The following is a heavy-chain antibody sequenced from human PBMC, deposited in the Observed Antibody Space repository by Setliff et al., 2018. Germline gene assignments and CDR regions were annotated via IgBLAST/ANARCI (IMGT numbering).Heavy chain of an antibody. CDR1: GASITNINYY. CDR2: IFYSGRT. CDR3: ARLPNYVWGSPVDY. J-gene: IGHJ4*02. V-gene: IGHV4-39*01. D-gene: IGHD3-16*01. Sequence: LTCTVSGASITNINYYWGLIRQPPGKGLEWIGSIFYSGRTFYNPSLKSRVTISVDTSKNQFSLTLSSVTAADTAVYYCARLPNYVWGSPVDYWGQGTLVTVSS.